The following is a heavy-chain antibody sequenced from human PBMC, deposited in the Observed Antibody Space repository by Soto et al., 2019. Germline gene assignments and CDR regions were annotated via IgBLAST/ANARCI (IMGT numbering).Heavy chain of an antibody. V-gene: IGHV3-23*01. J-gene: IGHJ4*02. Sequence: PGGSLRLSCAASGFTFSSYAMSWVRQAPGKGLEWASAISGSGGSTYYADSVKGRFTISRDNSKNTLYLQMNSLRAEDTAVYYCAKDMWYSSSWYDDYWGQGTLVTVSS. CDR1: GFTFSSYA. CDR3: AKDMWYSSSWYDDY. CDR2: ISGSGGST. D-gene: IGHD6-13*01.